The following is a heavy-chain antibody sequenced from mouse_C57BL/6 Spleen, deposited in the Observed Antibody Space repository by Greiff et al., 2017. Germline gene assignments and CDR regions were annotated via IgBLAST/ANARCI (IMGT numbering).Heavy chain of an antibody. CDR3: ASGNYDYDGRDFDY. CDR1: GYTFTSYG. CDR2: IYPRSGNT. V-gene: IGHV1-81*01. D-gene: IGHD2-4*01. J-gene: IGHJ2*01. Sequence: VQLQQSGAELARPGASVKLSCKASGYTFTSYGISWVKQRTGQGLEWIGEIYPRSGNTYYNEKFKGKGTLTADKSSSTAYMELRSLTSEDSAVYFCASGNYDYDGRDFDYWGQGTTLTVSS.